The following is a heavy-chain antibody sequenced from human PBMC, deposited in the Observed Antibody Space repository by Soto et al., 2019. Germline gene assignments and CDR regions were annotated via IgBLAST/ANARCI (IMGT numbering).Heavy chain of an antibody. CDR3: ARGRYGDY. J-gene: IGHJ4*02. CDR1: GYDFTTYG. CDR2: ISAHNGNT. D-gene: IGHD1-1*01. Sequence: QVHLVQSGAEVKKPGASVKVSCKGSGYDFTTYGITWVRQAPGQGLAWMAWISAHNGNTDYAQKLQGRVTVTRDTSTSTAYMEVRSLRSDDTAMYYCARGRYGDYWGQGALVTVSS. V-gene: IGHV1-18*01.